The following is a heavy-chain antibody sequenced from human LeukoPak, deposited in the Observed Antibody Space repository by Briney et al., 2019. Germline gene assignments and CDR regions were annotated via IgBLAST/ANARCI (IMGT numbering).Heavy chain of an antibody. D-gene: IGHD3-10*01. CDR3: ARRSQRGITMVRGVIIISGYYYCMEV. V-gene: IGHV1-2*02. Sequence: GASVKVSCKASGYTFTGYYMHWVRQAPGQGLEWMGWINPNSGGTNYAQKFQGRVTMTRDTSTSTAYMELSSLRSEDTAVYYCARRSQRGITMVRGVIIISGYYYCMEVWGKGTTVTISS. CDR2: INPNSGGT. J-gene: IGHJ6*03. CDR1: GYTFTGYY.